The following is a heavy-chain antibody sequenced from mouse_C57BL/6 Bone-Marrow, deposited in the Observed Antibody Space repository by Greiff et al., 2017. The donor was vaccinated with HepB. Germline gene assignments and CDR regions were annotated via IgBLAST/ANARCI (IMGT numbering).Heavy chain of an antibody. CDR2: INTGGTYT. Sequence: EVQLVESGGDLVKPGGSLKLSCVASGFTFSTSGMSWVRQTPDKRLEWVATINTGGTYTYYPDSVKGRFTIPKDTAKSTLFLQMSSLKSEDTAIYYCARDRFDYYFDYWGQGTTLTVSS. J-gene: IGHJ2*01. D-gene: IGHD2-14*01. CDR3: ARDRFDYYFDY. V-gene: IGHV5-6*01. CDR1: GFTFSTSG.